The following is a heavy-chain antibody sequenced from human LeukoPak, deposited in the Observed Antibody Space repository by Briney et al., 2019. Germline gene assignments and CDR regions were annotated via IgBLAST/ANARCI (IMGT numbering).Heavy chain of an antibody. V-gene: IGHV3-48*01. CDR3: ARDPVRYDSRGSFNY. Sequence: GGSLRLSCAASGFTFSSYSMNWVRQAPGKGLEWISYISETSSFMYYADSVKGRFTISRDNAKNSLYLQMSSLRAEDTAVYYCARDPVRYDSRGSFNYWGQGTLVTV. CDR2: ISETSSFM. J-gene: IGHJ4*02. D-gene: IGHD3-22*01. CDR1: GFTFSSYS.